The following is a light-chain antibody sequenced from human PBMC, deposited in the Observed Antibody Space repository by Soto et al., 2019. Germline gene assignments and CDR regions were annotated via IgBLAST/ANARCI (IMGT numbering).Light chain of an antibody. CDR2: SDN. CDR3: QSYDNSLNHVV. CDR1: SSNIGSFYD. J-gene: IGLJ2*01. Sequence: QSVLTQPPSVSGAPWQRVTIPCTGSSSNIGSFYDVHWYQQLPGTVPKLLIYSDNNRPSGVPDRFSGSKSGTAASLAITGLQAEDEADYYCQSYDNSLNHVVFGGGTKLTVL. V-gene: IGLV1-40*01.